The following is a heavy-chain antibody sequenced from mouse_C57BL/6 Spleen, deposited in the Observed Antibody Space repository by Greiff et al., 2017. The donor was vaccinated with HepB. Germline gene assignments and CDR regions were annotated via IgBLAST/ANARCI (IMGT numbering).Heavy chain of an antibody. J-gene: IGHJ3*01. Sequence: DVQLVESEGGLVQPGSSMKLSCTASGFTFSDYYMAWVRQVPEKGLEWVANINYDGSSTYYLDSLKSRFIISRDNAKNILYLQMSSLKSEDTATYYCARDGIYFPFAYWGQGTLVTVSA. CDR2: INYDGSST. CDR3: ARDGIYFPFAY. CDR1: GFTFSDYY. V-gene: IGHV5-16*01. D-gene: IGHD2-1*01.